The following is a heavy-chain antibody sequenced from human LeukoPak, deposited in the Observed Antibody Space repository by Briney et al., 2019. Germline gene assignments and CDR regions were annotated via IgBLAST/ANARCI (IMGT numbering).Heavy chain of an antibody. V-gene: IGHV4-59*01. CDR1: GDSISSYY. CDR2: IYYSGST. CDR3: ARGGIASAGIPLRI. D-gene: IGHD6-13*01. Sequence: SETLSLTCSVSGDSISSYYWSWIRRPPGRGLEWIGYIYYSGSTNYNPSLKSRVTISVDTSKNQFSLNLSSVTAADTAVYYCARGGIASAGIPLRIWGQGTMVTVSS. J-gene: IGHJ3*02.